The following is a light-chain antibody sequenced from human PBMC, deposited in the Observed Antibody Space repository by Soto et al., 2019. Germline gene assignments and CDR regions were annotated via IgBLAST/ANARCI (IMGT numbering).Light chain of an antibody. J-gene: IGKJ1*01. CDR3: QQRSNWPPTWT. V-gene: IGKV3-11*01. CDR2: DAS. Sequence: EIVLTQSPATLSLSPGERATLSYRASQSVSTYLAWYQQKPGQAPRLPIYDASKRATGIPVRFSGSGSGTDFPLPITSLEPEDFGVYYCQQRSNWPPTWTFGQGTQVDIK. CDR1: QSVSTY.